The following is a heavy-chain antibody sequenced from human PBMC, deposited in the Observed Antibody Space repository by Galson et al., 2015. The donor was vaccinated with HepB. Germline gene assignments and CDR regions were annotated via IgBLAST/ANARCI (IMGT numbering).Heavy chain of an antibody. V-gene: IGHV3-9*01. CDR1: GFTFDDYA. CDR3: AKGGYCSSTSCYTGFDY. CDR2: ISWNSGSI. J-gene: IGHJ4*02. Sequence: SLRLSCAASGFTFDDYAMHWVRQAPGKGLEWVSGISWNSGSIGYADSVKGRFTISRDNAKNSLYLQMNSLRAEDTALYYCAKGGYCSSTSCYTGFDYWGQGTLVTVSS. D-gene: IGHD2-2*02.